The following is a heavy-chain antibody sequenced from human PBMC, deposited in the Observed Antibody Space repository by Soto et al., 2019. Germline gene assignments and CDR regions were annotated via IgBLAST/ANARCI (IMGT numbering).Heavy chain of an antibody. CDR3: ARVGAIAPAEGDY. D-gene: IGHD6-13*01. Sequence: QIQLVQSGTEVREPGASVKVSCQASGYTFTSYGIIWVRQAPGQGLELMGWISGYNNNKNYAQKYQARVTMTTDTATRTSYMELRSLRSDDTAVDYCARVGAIAPAEGDYGGQGTLVTVSS. J-gene: IGHJ4*02. CDR1: GYTFTSYG. V-gene: IGHV1-18*01. CDR2: ISGYNNNK.